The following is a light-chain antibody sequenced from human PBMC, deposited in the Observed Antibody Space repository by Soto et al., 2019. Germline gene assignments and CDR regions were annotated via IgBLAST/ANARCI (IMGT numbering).Light chain of an antibody. Sequence: IRLTQSPGTLSLSPGERATLSCRASQTITSTYVAWVQQKPGQAPRLLIYGVSNRATGIPDRFSGSGSGTDITLTISRLEPEDFAVYYCQQSGDTPTFGQGTKVDIK. CDR2: GVS. V-gene: IGKV3-20*01. J-gene: IGKJ1*01. CDR1: QTITSTY. CDR3: QQSGDTPT.